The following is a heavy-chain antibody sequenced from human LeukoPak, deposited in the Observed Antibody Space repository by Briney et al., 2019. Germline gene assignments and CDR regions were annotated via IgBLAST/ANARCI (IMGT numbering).Heavy chain of an antibody. CDR1: GFTFNSYT. CDR2: IAAGTTTT. D-gene: IGHD3-16*02. V-gene: IGHV3-48*04. J-gene: IGHJ3*02. Sequence: GGSLSLSCAASGFTFNSYTMNWARQPQGKGLEWISYIAAGTTTTFYADSVKGRFTISRDNTKNSLYLQLSSLRAEDTAIYYCVRDYRYAFDMWGQGTVVTVSS. CDR3: VRDYRYAFDM.